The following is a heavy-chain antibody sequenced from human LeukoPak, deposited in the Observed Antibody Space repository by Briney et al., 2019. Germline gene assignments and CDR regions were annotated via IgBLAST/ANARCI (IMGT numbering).Heavy chain of an antibody. CDR1: GFTFSSYA. CDR3: AREPGIAAAGTRGLDY. V-gene: IGHV3-64*01. J-gene: IGHJ4*02. CDR2: ISSNGGST. Sequence: GGSLRLSCGASGFTFSSYAMHWVRQAPGKGLEYVSAISSNGGSTYYANSVKGRFTISRDNSKNTLYLQMGSLRAEDMAVYYCAREPGIAAAGTRGLDYWGQGTLVTVSS. D-gene: IGHD6-13*01.